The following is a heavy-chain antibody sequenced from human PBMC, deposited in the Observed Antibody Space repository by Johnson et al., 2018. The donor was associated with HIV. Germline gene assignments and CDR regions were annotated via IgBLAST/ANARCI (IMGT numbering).Heavy chain of an antibody. CDR3: ARGSIAAAGWGAFDI. D-gene: IGHD6-13*01. CDR2: INWNGGST. V-gene: IGHV3-20*04. J-gene: IGHJ3*02. Sequence: VQLVEYGGGVVRPGGSLRLSCAASGFTFDDHGMSWVRQAPGKGLEWVSGINWNGGSTGYADSVKGRFTISRDNAKNSLYLQMSSLRAGDTAVYYCARGSIAAAGWGAFDIWGQGTVVTVSS. CDR1: GFTFDDHG.